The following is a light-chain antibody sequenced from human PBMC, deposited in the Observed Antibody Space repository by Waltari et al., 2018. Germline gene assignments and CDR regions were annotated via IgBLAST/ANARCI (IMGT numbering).Light chain of an antibody. J-gene: IGLJ2*01. Sequence: QSVLTQPPSASGTPGQRVTIPCSGSSSNIGSNTVNWYQQLPGTAPKLLIYSNNQRPSGVPDRFSGSKSDTSASLAISGLQSEDEADYYCAAWDDSLNVVVFGGGTKLTVL. CDR1: SSNIGSNT. CDR2: SNN. CDR3: AAWDDSLNVVV. V-gene: IGLV1-44*01.